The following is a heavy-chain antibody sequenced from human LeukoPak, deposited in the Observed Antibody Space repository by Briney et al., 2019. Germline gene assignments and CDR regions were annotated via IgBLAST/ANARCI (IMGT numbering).Heavy chain of an antibody. V-gene: IGHV4-4*02. J-gene: IGHJ4*02. Sequence: SETLSLTCAVSGASLTSNWWSWVRQSPGRGLEWIGEIHHSASPNYNTSLKSRVTLSLDKSQNQFSLKVTSVTAADTAVYYCARHIGILGKWGFDYWGQGTLVTVSS. CDR3: ARHIGILGKWGFDY. CDR2: IHHSASP. D-gene: IGHD2/OR15-2a*01. CDR1: GASLTSNW.